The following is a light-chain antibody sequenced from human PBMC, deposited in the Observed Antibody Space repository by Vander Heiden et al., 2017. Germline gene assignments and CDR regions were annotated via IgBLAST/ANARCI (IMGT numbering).Light chain of an antibody. CDR1: SSDVGGYNY. J-gene: IGLJ2*01. CDR3: SSYTSSSTLGV. CDR2: DCS. Sequence: SALTQPAYVSGSPGQSITISCTGTSSDVGGYNYVSCYQQHPGKAPKLMIYDCSNRPSGVSNRFSASKSGNPASLTISGLQAEDEADYYCSSYTSSSTLGVFGGGTKLTVL. V-gene: IGLV2-14*01.